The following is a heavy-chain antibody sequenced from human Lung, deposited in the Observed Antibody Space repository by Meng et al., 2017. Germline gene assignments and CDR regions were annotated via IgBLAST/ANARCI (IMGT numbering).Heavy chain of an antibody. J-gene: IGHJ4*02. CDR1: GRSCTVYY. V-gene: IGHV4-34*01. CDR3: ARGPTTMAHDFDY. Sequence: HLQQCAAGFLQPSQSLSLPFVVSGRSCTVYYWSWIRPPPGNGLEWIWEINHSRSTNYNPSLASRATISVDTSQNNLSLKLSSVTAADSAVYYCARGPTTMAHDFDYWGQGTLVTVSS. CDR2: INHSRST. D-gene: IGHD4-11*01.